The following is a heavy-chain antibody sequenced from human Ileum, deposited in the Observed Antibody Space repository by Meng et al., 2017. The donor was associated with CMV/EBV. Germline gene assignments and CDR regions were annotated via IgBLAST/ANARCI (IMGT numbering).Heavy chain of an antibody. Sequence: VPVPASGPGLVKPSETLLLTCALSGDRVSSTTGTWNWIRPSPSSGLEWLGRIYYRCKWFYDYALSVRGRITINPDISQIQLSLQLNTVTPEDTAGYYSERLTGNSWLDYWGRGTLVTVSS. J-gene: IGHJ4*02. V-gene: IGHV6-1*01. CDR2: IYYRCKWFY. CDR3: ERLTGNSWLDY. CDR1: GDRVSSTTGT. D-gene: IGHD6-13*01.